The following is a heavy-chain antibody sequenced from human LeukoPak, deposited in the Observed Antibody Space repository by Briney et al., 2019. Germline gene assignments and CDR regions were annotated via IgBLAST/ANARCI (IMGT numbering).Heavy chain of an antibody. V-gene: IGHV3-23*01. CDR3: AKDTDYNDFWSGYLDN. CDR1: GFTFSSYA. Sequence: QAGGSLRLSCAASGFTFSSYAMSWVRQAPGKGLEWVSAISGSGGSTYYADSVKGRFTISRDNSKKTLYLQMNSLRAEDTALYYCAKDTDYNDFWSGYLDNWGQGTLVTVSS. J-gene: IGHJ4*02. CDR2: ISGSGGST. D-gene: IGHD3-3*01.